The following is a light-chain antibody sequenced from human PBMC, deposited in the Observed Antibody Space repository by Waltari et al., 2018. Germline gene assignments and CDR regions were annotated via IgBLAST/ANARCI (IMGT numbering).Light chain of an antibody. CDR3: QQYGSSPLT. J-gene: IGKJ4*01. V-gene: IGKV3-20*01. CDR2: GAS. CDR1: QSVSSSH. Sequence: EIVLTQSPGTLSLSPGERATLSCRATQSVSSSHLAWYQQKPGQAPRLLISGASSRATGIPDRFSASGSGTDFTLTISRLEPEDFAVYYCQQYGSSPLTFGGGTKVETK.